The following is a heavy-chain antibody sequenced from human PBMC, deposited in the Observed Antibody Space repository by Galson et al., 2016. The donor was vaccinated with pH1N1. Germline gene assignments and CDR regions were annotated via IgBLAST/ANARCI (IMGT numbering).Heavy chain of an antibody. CDR1: GFTFDDYA. CDR2: ISWNSATI. J-gene: IGHJ1*01. CDR3: AKDGHYSGSYLRAQHFQH. V-gene: IGHV3-9*01. D-gene: IGHD1-26*01. Sequence: SLRLSCAASGFTFDDYAMHWVRQTPGKGLEWVPGISWNSATIDYADSVKGRFTISRDNAKNSLYLQMNSLRPEDTALYYCAKDGHYSGSYLRAQHFQHWGQGTLVTVSS.